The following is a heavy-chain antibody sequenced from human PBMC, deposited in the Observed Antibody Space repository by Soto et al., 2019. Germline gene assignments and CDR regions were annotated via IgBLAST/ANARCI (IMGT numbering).Heavy chain of an antibody. D-gene: IGHD3-10*01. CDR3: ARGRVSFGSGTPDY. CDR1: RYTFTSYG. CDR2: ISAYNGNT. J-gene: IGHJ4*02. Sequence: GASVKVSCKASRYTFTSYGISWVRQAPGQGLEWMRWISAYNGNTNYAQKLQGRVTMTTDTSTSTAYMELRSLRSDDTAVYYCARGRVSFGSGTPDYWGQGTLVTVAS. V-gene: IGHV1-18*01.